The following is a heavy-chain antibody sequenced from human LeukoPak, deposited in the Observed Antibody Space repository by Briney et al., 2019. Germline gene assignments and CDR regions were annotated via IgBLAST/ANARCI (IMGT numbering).Heavy chain of an antibody. V-gene: IGHV6-1*01. D-gene: IGHD4-17*01. CDR3: ARDSPLTTVTTFPYWYFDL. CDR1: GYTVTSNSAS. J-gene: IGHJ2*01. CDR2: AYYRSKWYN. Sequence: SHTLSLTCNISGYTVTSNSASWSWLSPSPLRDLEGLGRAYYRSKWYNDYAVSVKSRITINPDTSKNQFSLQLNSVTPEDTAVYYCARDSPLTTVTTFPYWYFDLWGRGTLVTVSS.